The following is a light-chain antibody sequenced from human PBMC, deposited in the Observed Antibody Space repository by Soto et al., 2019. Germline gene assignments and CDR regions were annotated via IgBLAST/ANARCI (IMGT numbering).Light chain of an antibody. J-gene: IGKJ4*01. CDR1: QAISSY. CDR3: HKYNHAPT. Sequence: DIQLTQSPSSLSASVGDRVTITCRASQAISSYLAWYQQKPGKVPELLIYATSTLQSGAPSRFSGSGSGTYFTLTISSLQPEDVATYYWHKYNHAPTFGGGTKVEIK. CDR2: ATS. V-gene: IGKV1-27*01.